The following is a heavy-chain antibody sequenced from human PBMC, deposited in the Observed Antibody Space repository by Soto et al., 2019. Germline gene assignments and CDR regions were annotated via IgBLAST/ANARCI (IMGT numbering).Heavy chain of an antibody. V-gene: IGHV1-69*02. CDR3: ARGYCSGGSCYSVGAFGI. Sequence: SVKVSCKASGGTFSSYTISWVRQAPGQGLEWMGRIIPILGIANYAQKFQGRVTITADKSTSTAYMELSSLRSEDTAVYYCARGYCSGGSCYSVGAFGIWGQGTMVTVSS. CDR1: GGTFSSYT. CDR2: IIPILGIA. J-gene: IGHJ3*02. D-gene: IGHD2-15*01.